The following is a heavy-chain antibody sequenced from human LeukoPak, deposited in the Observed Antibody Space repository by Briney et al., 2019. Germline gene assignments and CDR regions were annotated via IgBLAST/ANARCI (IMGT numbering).Heavy chain of an antibody. V-gene: IGHV4-59*01. D-gene: IGHD3-22*01. CDR2: IYYSGST. CDR3: ARDLWNFYDDSGYNRDFDS. CDR1: GGSISSYY. J-gene: IGHJ5*01. Sequence: PSETLSLTCTVSGGSISSYYWSWIRQPPGKGLEWIGYIYYSGSTNYNPSLKGRVTISVDTSKNQFSLKLSSVTAADTAVYYCARDLWNFYDDSGYNRDFDSWGQGTLVTVSS.